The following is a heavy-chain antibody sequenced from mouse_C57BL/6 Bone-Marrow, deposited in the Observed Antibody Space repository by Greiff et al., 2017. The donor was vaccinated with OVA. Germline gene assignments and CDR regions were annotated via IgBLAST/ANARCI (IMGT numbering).Heavy chain of an antibody. CDR1: GFTFSSYG. CDR3: ARLEMGRGDY. D-gene: IGHD4-1*01. CDR2: ISSGGSYT. Sequence: DVKLVESGGDLVKPGGSLKLSCAASGFTFSSYGMSWVRQTPDKRLEWVATISSGGSYTYYPDSVKGRFTISRDNAKNTLYLQMSSLKSEDTAMYYCARLEMGRGDYWGQGTTLTVSS. V-gene: IGHV5-6*02. J-gene: IGHJ2*01.